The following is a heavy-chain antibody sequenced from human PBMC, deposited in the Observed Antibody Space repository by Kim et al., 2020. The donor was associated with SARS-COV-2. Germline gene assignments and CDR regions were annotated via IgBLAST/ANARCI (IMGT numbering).Heavy chain of an antibody. CDR3: ARVASGCSSTSCYFGGNAFDI. D-gene: IGHD2-2*01. J-gene: IGHJ3*02. Sequence: GGSLRLSCAASGFTFSSYWMSWVRQAPGKGLEWVANIKQDGSEKYYVDSVKGRFTISRDNAKNSLYLQMNSLRAEDTTVYYCARVASGCSSTSCYFGGNAFDIWGQGTMVTVSS. V-gene: IGHV3-7*01. CDR1: GFTFSSYW. CDR2: IKQDGSEK.